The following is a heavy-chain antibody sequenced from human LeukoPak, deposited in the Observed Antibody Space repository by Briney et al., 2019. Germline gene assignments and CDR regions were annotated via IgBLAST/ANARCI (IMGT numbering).Heavy chain of an antibody. CDR2: IHYSGST. D-gene: IGHD6-19*01. CDR3: ARDGVAGGFDY. V-gene: IGHV4-59*01. J-gene: IGHJ4*02. Sequence: LETLSLTCTVSGGSIGSYYWNWIRQPPGKGLEWIGYIHYSGSTNHNASLKSRVTISVDTSKNQFSLKLSSVTAADTAVYYCARDGVAGGFDYWGQGTLVTVSS. CDR1: GGSIGSYY.